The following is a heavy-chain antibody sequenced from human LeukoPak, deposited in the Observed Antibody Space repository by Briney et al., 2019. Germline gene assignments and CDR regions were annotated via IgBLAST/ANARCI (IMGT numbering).Heavy chain of an antibody. J-gene: IGHJ4*02. V-gene: IGHV4-59*01. CDR3: ARVPMVRGVIDDY. Sequence: SETLSLTCSVSGGSISSYYWSWIRQPPGKGLEWIGYIYYSGSTYYNPSLKSRVTISVDTSKNQLSLKLSSVTAADTAVYYCARVPMVRGVIDDYWGQGALVTVSS. CDR1: GGSISSYY. D-gene: IGHD3-10*01. CDR2: IYYSGST.